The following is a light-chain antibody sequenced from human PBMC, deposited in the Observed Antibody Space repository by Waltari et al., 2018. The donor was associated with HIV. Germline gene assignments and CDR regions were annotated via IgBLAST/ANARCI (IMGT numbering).Light chain of an antibody. CDR3: QRYGGSPLT. CDR1: QSATKNC. J-gene: IGKJ4*01. V-gene: IGKV3-20*01. Sequence: ETVLTQSPGTLSLSPGETATLSCRLSQSATKNCLAWYQHKPGQAPRLLIYDASRRATGIPDRFSGSGSGTDFTLTISRLEPDDFAVYYCQRYGGSPLTFGGGTKVEIK. CDR2: DAS.